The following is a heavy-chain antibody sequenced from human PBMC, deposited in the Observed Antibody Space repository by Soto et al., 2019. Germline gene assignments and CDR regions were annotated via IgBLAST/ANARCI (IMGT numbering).Heavy chain of an antibody. J-gene: IGHJ4*02. CDR3: ATDIVVVGLSYYFDY. CDR2: IIPILGIA. Sequence: SVKVSCKASGGTFSSYTISWVRQAPGQGLEWMGRIIPILGIANYAQKFQGRVTITADKSTSTAYMELSSLRSEDTAVYYCATDIVVVGLSYYFDYWGQGTLVT. V-gene: IGHV1-69*02. CDR1: GGTFSSYT. D-gene: IGHD2-15*01.